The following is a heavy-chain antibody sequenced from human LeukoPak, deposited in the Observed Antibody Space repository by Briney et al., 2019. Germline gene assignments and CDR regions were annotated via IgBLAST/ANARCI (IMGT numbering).Heavy chain of an antibody. Sequence: GESLKISCKGSGYSFTSYWIGWVRQMPGKGLEWMGIIHPGDSDTRYSPSFQGQVTISADKSISTAYLQWSSLKASDTAMYYCARRGIAAREPFDYWGQGTLVTVSS. J-gene: IGHJ4*02. CDR2: IHPGDSDT. D-gene: IGHD6-6*01. CDR3: ARRGIAAREPFDY. V-gene: IGHV5-51*01. CDR1: GYSFTSYW.